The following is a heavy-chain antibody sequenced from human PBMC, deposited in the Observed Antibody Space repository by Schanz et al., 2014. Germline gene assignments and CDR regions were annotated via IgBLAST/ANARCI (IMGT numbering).Heavy chain of an antibody. Sequence: VQLVESGGGLVQPGGSLRLSCEASEFTFSSYKMNWVRQAPGKGLEWVAAMSYDGSIKYYGDSVKGRFTISRDNSKNTLYLHMNTLRSEDTAVYYCAKDSTHIDIVLVPTAIDYWGQGTLVTVSS. V-gene: IGHV3-30*18. CDR1: EFTFSSYK. J-gene: IGHJ4*02. CDR2: MSYDGSIK. D-gene: IGHD2-2*01. CDR3: AKDSTHIDIVLVPTAIDY.